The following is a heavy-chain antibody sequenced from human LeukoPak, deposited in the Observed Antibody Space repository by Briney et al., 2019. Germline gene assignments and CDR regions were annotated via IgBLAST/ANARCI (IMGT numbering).Heavy chain of an antibody. CDR1: GGSISSYY. V-gene: IGHV4-59*08. J-gene: IGHJ4*02. D-gene: IGHD1-26*01. CDR2: IYYSGST. CDR3: ARLSIVGATTIRDY. Sequence: SETLSLTCTVSGGSISSYYWSWIRQPPGKGLAWIGYIYYSGSTNYNPSLKSRVTISVDTSKNQFSLKLSSVTAADTAVYYCARLSIVGATTIRDYWGQGTLVTVSS.